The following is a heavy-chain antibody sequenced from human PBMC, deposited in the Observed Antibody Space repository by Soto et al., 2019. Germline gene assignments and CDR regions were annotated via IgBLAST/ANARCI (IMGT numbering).Heavy chain of an antibody. CDR3: ARHDDWFDH. CDR2: VYYSGAT. V-gene: IGHV4-39*01. Sequence: SETLSLTCNVSGGSMTSPPYYWGWIRQPPGKGLEWIGTVYYSGATYYTPSLRGRLTVSADTAKNYFSLRLTSVTAADTAVYYCARHDDWFDHWGQGLLATVSS. J-gene: IGHJ5*02. CDR1: GGSMTSPPYY.